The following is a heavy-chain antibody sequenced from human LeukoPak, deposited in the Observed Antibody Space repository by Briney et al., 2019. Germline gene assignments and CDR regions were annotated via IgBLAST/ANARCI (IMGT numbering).Heavy chain of an antibody. D-gene: IGHD3-10*01. CDR3: ARMTNNYDSGTYQSDAFDI. V-gene: IGHV5-10-1*01. J-gene: IGHJ3*02. Sequence: GESLKISCKGSGYGFTDYWISWVRQTPGKGLEWMGRIDPSDSYTSYKKAFQGHVAISVDKSISTAYLQWSSLKASDTAMYFCARMTNNYDSGTYQSDAFDIWGQGTMVTVSP. CDR1: GYGFTDYW. CDR2: IDPSDSYT.